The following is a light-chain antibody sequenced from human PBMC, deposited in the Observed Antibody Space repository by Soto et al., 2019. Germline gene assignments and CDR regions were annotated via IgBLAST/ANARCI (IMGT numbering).Light chain of an antibody. J-gene: IGKJ5*01. CDR2: DAS. V-gene: IGKV3-11*01. CDR3: QQRSNWPPSIT. Sequence: EIVLTQSPATLSLSPGDRATRSCRASQSVTTFLAWYQQKPGQAPRLLIYDASDRAPGIPARFSGSGSATDFTLTINNLEPEDFAVYYCQQRSNWPPSITFGQGTRLEIK. CDR1: QSVTTF.